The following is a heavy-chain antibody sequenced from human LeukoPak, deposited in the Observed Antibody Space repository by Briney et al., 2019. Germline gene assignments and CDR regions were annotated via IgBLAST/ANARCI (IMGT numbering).Heavy chain of an antibody. CDR3: ARGILPSSFDY. Sequence: SETLSHTCTVSGGSISSYYWSWIRQPPGKGLEWIGYIYYSGSTNYNPSLKSRVTISVDTSKNQFSLKLSSVTAADTAVYYCARGILPSSFDYWGQGTLVTVSS. J-gene: IGHJ4*02. CDR1: GGSISSYY. D-gene: IGHD1-26*01. V-gene: IGHV4-59*01. CDR2: IYYSGST.